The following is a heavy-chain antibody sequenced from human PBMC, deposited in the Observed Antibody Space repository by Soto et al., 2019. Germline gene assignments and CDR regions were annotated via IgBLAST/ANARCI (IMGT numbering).Heavy chain of an antibody. V-gene: IGHV3-72*01. D-gene: IGHD1-26*01. CDR2: IKNKANSYTT. CDR3: ARVSLVGPSGGRYFDY. CDR1: GFTFSAHY. Sequence: EVQLVESGGGLVQPGGSLRLSCAASGFTFSAHYMDWVRQAPGKGLEWVGRIKNKANSYTTEYAASVEGRFTISREDSQNSLYMQMKRLKTEDTAVYYCARVSLVGPSGGRYFDYWGQGSQVAVSS. J-gene: IGHJ4*02.